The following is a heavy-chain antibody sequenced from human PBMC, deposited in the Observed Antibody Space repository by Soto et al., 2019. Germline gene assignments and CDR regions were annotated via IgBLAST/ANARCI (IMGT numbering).Heavy chain of an antibody. CDR3: ARDGGLWPYAFDI. V-gene: IGHV3-30-3*01. D-gene: IGHD3-10*01. CDR1: GFTFSSYA. CDR2: ISYDGSNK. Sequence: VGSLRLSCAASGFTFSSYAMHWVRQAPGKGLEWVAVISYDGSNKYYADSVKGRFTISRDNSKNTLYLQMNSLRAEDTAVYYCARDGGLWPYAFDIWGQGTMVTVSS. J-gene: IGHJ3*02.